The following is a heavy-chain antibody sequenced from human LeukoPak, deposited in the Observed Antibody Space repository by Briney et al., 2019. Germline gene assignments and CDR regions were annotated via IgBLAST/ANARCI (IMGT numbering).Heavy chain of an antibody. D-gene: IGHD6-19*01. CDR2: INPSGGST. CDR3: ARALGAYSSGINFDY. V-gene: IGHV1-46*03. J-gene: IGHJ4*02. Sequence: ASVKVSCKASGYTFTSYYMHWVRQAPGQGLEWMGIINPSGGSTSYAQKFQGRVTMTRDTSTSTVYMELSGLRSEDTAVYYCARALGAYSSGINFDYWGQGTLVTVSS. CDR1: GYTFTSYY.